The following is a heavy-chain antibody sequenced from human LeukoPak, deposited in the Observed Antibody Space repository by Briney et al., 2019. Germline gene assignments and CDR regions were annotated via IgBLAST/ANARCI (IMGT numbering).Heavy chain of an antibody. Sequence: GGSVKVSCKASVGTFSSYAISWVRQASGQGLEWMGGIIPIFGTANYAQKFQGRVTITADKSTSTAYMERCSRRCEHRVVYYCARAGVVPVAAAFDMWGQGTMVAVSS. D-gene: IGHD2-2*01. CDR1: VGTFSSYA. CDR2: IIPIFGTA. V-gene: IGHV1-69*06. J-gene: IGHJ3*02. CDR3: ARAGVVPVAAAFDM.